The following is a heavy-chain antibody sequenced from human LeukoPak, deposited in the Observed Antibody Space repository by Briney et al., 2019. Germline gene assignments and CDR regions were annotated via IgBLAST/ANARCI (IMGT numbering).Heavy chain of an antibody. CDR1: GFTFDDYA. D-gene: IGHD3-22*01. CDR3: AKDGVGYYDSGGLDY. V-gene: IGHV3-9*03. J-gene: IGHJ4*02. Sequence: GGSLRLSCAASGFTFDDYAMHWVRQAPGKGLEWVSGISWNSGSIGYADSVKGRFTISRVNAKNSLYLQMNSPRAEDMALYYCAKDGVGYYDSGGLDYWGQGTLVTVSS. CDR2: ISWNSGSI.